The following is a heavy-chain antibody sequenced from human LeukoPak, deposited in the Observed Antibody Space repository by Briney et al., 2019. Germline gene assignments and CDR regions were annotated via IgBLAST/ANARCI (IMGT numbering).Heavy chain of an antibody. D-gene: IGHD1-7*01. J-gene: IGHJ5*02. Sequence: SVKVSCKASGGTFRTDAIAWIRQAAGEGLEWMGGIIPFIGAPNFAQRFHGRVTITTDETTSTVSMELSSRRSEATAVYYCAREVITETTLGWFDPWGQGTLITVSS. CDR3: AREVITETTLGWFDP. CDR1: GGTFRTDA. CDR2: IIPFIGAP. V-gene: IGHV1-69*05.